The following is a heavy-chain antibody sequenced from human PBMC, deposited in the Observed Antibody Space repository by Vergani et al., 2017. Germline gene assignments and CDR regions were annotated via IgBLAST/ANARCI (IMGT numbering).Heavy chain of an antibody. CDR1: GFTFSSYG. CDR3: ARGKQLTHDAFDI. J-gene: IGHJ3*02. Sequence: QVQLVESGGGVVQPGRSLRLSCAASGFTFSSYGMHWVRQAPGKGLEWVAVISYDGSNKYYADSVKGRFTISRDNSKNTLYLQMNSLRAEDTAVYYCARGKQLTHDAFDIWGQGTMVTISS. V-gene: IGHV3-30*03. CDR2: ISYDGSNK. D-gene: IGHD6-13*01.